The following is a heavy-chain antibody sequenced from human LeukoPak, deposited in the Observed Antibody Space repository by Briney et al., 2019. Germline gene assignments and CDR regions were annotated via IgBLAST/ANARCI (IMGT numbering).Heavy chain of an antibody. CDR1: GGSISSYY. CDR2: IYTSGST. V-gene: IGHV4-4*07. CDR3: ARDPRPDNSGSYPFDY. Sequence: SETLSLTCTVSGGSISSYYWSWIRQPAGKGLEWIGRIYTSGSTNYNPSLKSRVTMSVDTSKNQFSLKVSSVTAADTAVYYCARDPRPDNSGSYPFDYWGQGILVTVSS. D-gene: IGHD3-22*01. J-gene: IGHJ4*02.